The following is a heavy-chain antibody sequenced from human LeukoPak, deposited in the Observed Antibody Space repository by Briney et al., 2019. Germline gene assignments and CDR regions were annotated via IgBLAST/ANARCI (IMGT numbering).Heavy chain of an antibody. V-gene: IGHV3-66*01. Sequence: QAGGSLRLSCAASGFTVSSNYMSWVRQAPGKGLEWVSVIYSGGSTYYADSVKGRFTISRDNSKNTLYLQMNSLRAEDTAVYYCYLGAVYPTDYWGQGTLVTVSS. CDR1: GFTVSSNY. J-gene: IGHJ4*02. CDR3: YLGAVYPTDY. CDR2: IYSGGST. D-gene: IGHD1-26*01.